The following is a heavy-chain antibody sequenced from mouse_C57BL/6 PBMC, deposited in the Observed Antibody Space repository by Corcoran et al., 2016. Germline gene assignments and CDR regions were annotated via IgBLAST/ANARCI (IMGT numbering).Heavy chain of an antibody. D-gene: IGHD1-2*01. Sequence: EVQLQQSGPELVKPGASVKISCKASGYTFTDYYMNWVKQSHGKSLEWIGDINPNNGGTSYNQKFKGKATLTVDKSSSTAYMELRSLTSEDSAVYYCGNYGCDYWGQGTTLTVSS. J-gene: IGHJ2*01. CDR2: INPNNGGT. CDR3: GNYGCDY. V-gene: IGHV1-26*01. CDR1: GYTFTDYY.